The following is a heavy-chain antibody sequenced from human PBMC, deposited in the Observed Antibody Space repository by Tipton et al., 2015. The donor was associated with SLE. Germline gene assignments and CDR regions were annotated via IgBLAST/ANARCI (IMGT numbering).Heavy chain of an antibody. Sequence: TLSLTCTVSGGSFSGYYWNWIRQPPGKGLEWIGYIYDSGTTNFNPSLKSRVIISEDTSKNQFSLKPSSVTAADTAVYYCARDRLGGPFDSWGQGTLVTVSS. CDR2: IYDSGTT. J-gene: IGHJ4*02. CDR1: GGSFSGYY. V-gene: IGHV4-59*01. CDR3: ARDRLGGPFDS. D-gene: IGHD1-26*01.